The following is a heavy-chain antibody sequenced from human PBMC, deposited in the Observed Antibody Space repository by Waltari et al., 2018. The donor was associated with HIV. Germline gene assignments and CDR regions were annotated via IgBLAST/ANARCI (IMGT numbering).Heavy chain of an antibody. J-gene: IGHJ3*01. D-gene: IGHD3-10*01. CDR3: ARLPVLNYSWDDV. CDR2: INPKSGVT. CDR1: GYTFIGYY. V-gene: IGHV1-2*05. Sequence: QVQLLQSGAEVKKPGASVKVSCKGSGYTFIGYYLHWVRQAPGQGLEWMGRINPKSGVTNYAQKFEGRVTMTRDTSISTAYMEFKSLRSDDTVVYYCARLPVLNYSWDDVWGQGTMVIVSS.